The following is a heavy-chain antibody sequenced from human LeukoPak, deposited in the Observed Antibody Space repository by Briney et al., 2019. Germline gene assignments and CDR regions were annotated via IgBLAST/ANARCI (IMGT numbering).Heavy chain of an antibody. CDR1: AYTFTSYG. Sequence: ASVKVSCKASAYTFTSYGISWVRQHPGQGREWMGWIGAYNGNTNYTQKLQGRVTMTTDTSTSTAYMELSSLRSDDTAVYYCARDRGGATTDYWGQGTLVTVSS. J-gene: IGHJ4*02. V-gene: IGHV1-18*01. CDR2: IGAYNGNT. CDR3: ARDRGGATTDY. D-gene: IGHD1-26*01.